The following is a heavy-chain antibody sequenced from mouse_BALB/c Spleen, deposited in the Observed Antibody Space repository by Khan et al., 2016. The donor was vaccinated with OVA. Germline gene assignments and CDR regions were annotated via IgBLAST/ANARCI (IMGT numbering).Heavy chain of an antibody. V-gene: IGHV9-3-1*01. CDR1: GYTFTNYG. CDR2: INTYTGEP. D-gene: IGHD2-10*01. J-gene: IGHJ4*01. Sequence: QIQLVQSGPELKKPGETVKISCKASGYTFTNYGMNWVKQAPGKGLKWMGWINTYTGEPTYADDFKGRFAFSLETSASTAYLQINNLKNEDTATYFWARPPYFSYVMAYWGQGTSVTVSS. CDR3: ARPPYFSYVMAY.